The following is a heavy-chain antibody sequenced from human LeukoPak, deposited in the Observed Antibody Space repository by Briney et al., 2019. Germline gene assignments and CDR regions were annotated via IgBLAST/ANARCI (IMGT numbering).Heavy chain of an antibody. CDR2: INPNSGDT. D-gene: IGHD2-2*01. V-gene: IGHV1-2*02. J-gene: IGHJ4*02. CDR1: GYTFTDYY. CDR3: ARANFLYCSSTTCLFDY. Sequence: ASVKVSCKASGYTFTDYYLHWVQQAPGQGFEWMGWINPNSGDTNYAQKFQGRVTMTRDMSISTAHMEMSRLRSDDTAVYYCARANFLYCSSTTCLFDYWGQGTLVTVSS.